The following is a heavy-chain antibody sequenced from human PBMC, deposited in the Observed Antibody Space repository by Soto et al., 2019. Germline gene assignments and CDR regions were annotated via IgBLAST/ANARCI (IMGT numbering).Heavy chain of an antibody. V-gene: IGHV3-30*18. CDR2: ISYEGSHT. Sequence: QVQLVESGGGVVQPGRSLSLSCAASGFIFSSYGMHWVRQAPGKGLEWVAVISYEGSHTYYADSVNGRLTMTRDNSKKALYLEMNRLRPEDTAVYYCAQEVHCGGGSCSWSEGFDYWGQGTLLSVSP. CDR1: GFIFSSYG. J-gene: IGHJ4*02. D-gene: IGHD2-15*01. CDR3: AQEVHCGGGSCSWSEGFDY.